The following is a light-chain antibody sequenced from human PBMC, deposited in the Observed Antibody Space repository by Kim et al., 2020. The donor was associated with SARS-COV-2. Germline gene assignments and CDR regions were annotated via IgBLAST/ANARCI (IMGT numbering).Light chain of an antibody. CDR2: RNN. J-gene: IGLJ3*02. V-gene: IGLV10-54*01. CDR3: SAWDSSLSAWV. Sequence: RQTATLTCTGNSNNVGNEGAVWLQQHRGHPPKLISYRNNNRPSGISERLSASRSGSTASLTITGLQPEDEADYYCSAWDSSLSAWVFGGGTQLTVL. CDR1: SNNVGNEG.